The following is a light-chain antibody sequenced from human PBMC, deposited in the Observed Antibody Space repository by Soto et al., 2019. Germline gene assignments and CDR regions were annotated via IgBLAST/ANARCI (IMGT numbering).Light chain of an antibody. J-gene: IGKJ2*01. CDR3: QQYDRSPYT. CDR2: GAS. V-gene: IGKV3-20*01. Sequence: EIVLTQSPGTLSLSPGERATLSCRASQSVSSSYLAWYQQKPGQAPRLLMYGASNRATGIPDRFRGSGSGTDFTLTIRGLEPDDFAVYYCQQYDRSPYTFAQGTKLEI. CDR1: QSVSSSY.